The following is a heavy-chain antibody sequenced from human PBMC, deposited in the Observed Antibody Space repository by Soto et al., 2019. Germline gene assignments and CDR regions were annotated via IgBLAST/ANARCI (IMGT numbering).Heavy chain of an antibody. V-gene: IGHV4-59*08. CDR3: ARLGGYCSTTSCYGYYGMDV. CDR1: GGSISSYY. Sequence: SETLSLTCTVSGGSISSYYWSWIRQPPGKGLEWIGYIYYSESTHYNPSLESRVTISVDTSKNQFSLKVSSVTAVDTAVYYCARLGGYCSTTSCYGYYGMDVWGQGTTVTVSS. D-gene: IGHD2-2*01. J-gene: IGHJ6*02. CDR2: IYYSEST.